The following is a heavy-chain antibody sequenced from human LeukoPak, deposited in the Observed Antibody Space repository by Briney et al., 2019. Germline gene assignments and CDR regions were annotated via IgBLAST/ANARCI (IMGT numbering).Heavy chain of an antibody. CDR3: TTGPFDYYGSASYLANGMDV. V-gene: IGHV3-15*01. Sequence: PGGSLRLSCAASGFALSSAWMSWVRQAPGKGLEWVGHFKSKTATNYAAPVKGRFTFSSDDSQNTLYLQMNSLKTEDTAVYYCTTGPFDYYGSASYLANGMDVWGQGTTVTVSS. D-gene: IGHD3-10*01. CDR1: GFALSSAW. CDR2: FKSKTAT. J-gene: IGHJ6*02.